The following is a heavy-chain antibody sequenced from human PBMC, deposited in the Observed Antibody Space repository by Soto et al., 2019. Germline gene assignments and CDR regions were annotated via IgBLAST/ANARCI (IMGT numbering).Heavy chain of an antibody. CDR1: GGSISSGDYY. D-gene: IGHD5-12*01. CDR3: ARDRDGYTGLALFDY. CDR2: IYYSGST. V-gene: IGHV4-30-4*01. Sequence: SSETLSLTCTVSGGSISSGDYYWSWIRQPPGKGLEWIGYIYYSGSTYYNPSLKSRVTISVDTSKNQFSLKLSSVTAADTAVYYCARDRDGYTGLALFDYWGQGTLVTVSS. J-gene: IGHJ4*02.